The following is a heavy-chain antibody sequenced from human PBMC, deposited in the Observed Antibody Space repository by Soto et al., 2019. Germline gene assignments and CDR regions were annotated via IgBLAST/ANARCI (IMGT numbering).Heavy chain of an antibody. J-gene: IGHJ1*01. CDR3: ARGNDNYGDSPPEYFQH. Sequence: QVQLVQSGAEIKKPGPSVKVSCRASGGTFTVYTIIWVRQAPGQGLEWMGGIIPMFGTTDYAQKFQGRVTITADDSTRTVFMELSSLRSEDTAVYYCARGNDNYGDSPPEYFQHWGQGTLVAVST. V-gene: IGHV1-69*01. CDR2: IIPMFGTT. D-gene: IGHD4-17*01. CDR1: GGTFTVYT.